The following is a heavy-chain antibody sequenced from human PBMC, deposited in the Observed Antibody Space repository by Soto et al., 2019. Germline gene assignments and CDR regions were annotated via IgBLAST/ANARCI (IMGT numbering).Heavy chain of an antibody. CDR1: GGTVISDDYY. CDR2: IYYSGST. J-gene: IGHJ3*02. Sequence: SETLSLTCTVSGGTVISDDYYWSWLRQPPGKGLEWIGYIYYSGSTYYSPSLKSRVAISIDTSRNQFSLTLSSGTAADTAVYYCARLFAYYDKEPGAFDIWGQGTMVTVSS. V-gene: IGHV4-30-4*01. D-gene: IGHD3-22*01. CDR3: ARLFAYYDKEPGAFDI.